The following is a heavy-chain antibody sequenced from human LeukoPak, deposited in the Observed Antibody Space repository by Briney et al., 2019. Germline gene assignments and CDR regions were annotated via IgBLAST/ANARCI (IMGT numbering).Heavy chain of an antibody. CDR2: IYSGGST. J-gene: IGHJ4*02. D-gene: IGHD5-12*01. Sequence: GGSLRLSCAASGFTVSSNYMSWVRQAPGKGLEWVSVIYSGGSTYYADSVKGRFTISRDNSKNTLYLQMNSLRAEDTAVYYCARGEERRATTIDYWGQGTLVTVSS. CDR1: GFTVSSNY. V-gene: IGHV3-53*01. CDR3: ARGEERRATTIDY.